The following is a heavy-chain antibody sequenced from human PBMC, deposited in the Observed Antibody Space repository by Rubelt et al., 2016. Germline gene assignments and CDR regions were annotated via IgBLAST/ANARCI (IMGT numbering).Heavy chain of an antibody. J-gene: IGHJ4*02. CDR3: ARVSGWYRAPGQDFDY. D-gene: IGHD6-19*01. CDR2: INHSGST. CDR1: GGSFSGYY. V-gene: IGHV4-34*01. Sequence: QVQLQQWGAGLLKPSETLSLTCAVYGGSFSGYYWSWIRQPPGKGLEWIGEINHSGSTNYNPSLKGRVTISVDTSKNQFSLKRSSVTAADTAVYYCARVSGWYRAPGQDFDYWGQGTLVTVSS.